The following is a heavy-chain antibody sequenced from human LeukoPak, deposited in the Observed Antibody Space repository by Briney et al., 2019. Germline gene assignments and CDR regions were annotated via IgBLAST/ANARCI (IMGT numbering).Heavy chain of an antibody. D-gene: IGHD2-21*02. V-gene: IGHV3-23*01. CDR3: ARTPAYCGGDCYSTFDY. CDR1: GFTFNTYA. J-gene: IGHJ4*02. Sequence: GGSLRLSCAASGFTFNTYAMSWVRQAPGKGLEWVSAFTVGGGTTFYADSVKGRFTISRDKSKNMLYLQMNSLRAEDTAVYYCARTPAYCGGDCYSTFDYWGQGTLVTVSS. CDR2: FTVGGGTT.